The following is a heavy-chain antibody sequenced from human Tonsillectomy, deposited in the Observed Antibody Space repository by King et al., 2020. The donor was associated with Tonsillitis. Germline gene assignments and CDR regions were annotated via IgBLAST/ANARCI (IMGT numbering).Heavy chain of an antibody. J-gene: IGHJ4*02. Sequence: QLVQSGAEVRKPGASVKVSCKASGYTFTGYYIHWVRQAPGQGLEWMGWINPNSGGTNYAQKFQGRVTMTRETSISTAYMELSRLRSDDTAVYYCARGGDITMVRGVGAIIDYWGQGTLVTISS. V-gene: IGHV1-2*02. CDR1: GYTFTGYY. D-gene: IGHD3-10*01. CDR3: ARGGDITMVRGVGAIIDY. CDR2: INPNSGGT.